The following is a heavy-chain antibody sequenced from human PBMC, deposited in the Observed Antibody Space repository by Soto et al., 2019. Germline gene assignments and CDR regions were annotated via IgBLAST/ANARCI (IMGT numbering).Heavy chain of an antibody. CDR1: GFTFSSFW. CDR2: MNTDGSST. CDR3: AKRGVDTFGLSY. J-gene: IGHJ4*02. Sequence: EVQLVESGVGLVQPGGSLRLSCAVSGFTFSSFWMHWVRQAPGEGLVWVSRMNTDGSSTSYADSVKGRFTISRDNAKNTLYLQMNSLRVEDTAMYYCAKRGVDTFGLSYWGQGTLVTVSS. V-gene: IGHV3-74*01. D-gene: IGHD3-10*01.